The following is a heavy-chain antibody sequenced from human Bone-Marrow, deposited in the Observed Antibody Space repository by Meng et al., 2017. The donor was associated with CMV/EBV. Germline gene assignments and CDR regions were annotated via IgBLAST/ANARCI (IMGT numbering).Heavy chain of an antibody. CDR3: ARDRPSLDFWSGFLGWLDP. D-gene: IGHD3-3*01. V-gene: IGHV3-30*04. CDR1: GFTFNNYA. Sequence: GESLKISCAASGFTFNNYAMHWVRQAPGKGLEWVAIISLDGINKYIADSVKGRFTISRDNSKKILYLQMNSLRADDTAVYYCARDRPSLDFWSGFLGWLDPWGQGTLVTVSS. J-gene: IGHJ5*02. CDR2: ISLDGINK.